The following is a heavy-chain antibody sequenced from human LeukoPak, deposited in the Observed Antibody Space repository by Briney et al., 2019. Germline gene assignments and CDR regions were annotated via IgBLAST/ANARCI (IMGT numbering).Heavy chain of an antibody. V-gene: IGHV4-59*01. D-gene: IGHD3-10*01. CDR3: ARVEEGYGSGRRENYYYYYMDV. CDR2: IHYSGST. J-gene: IGHJ6*03. Sequence: SETLSLTCTVSGGSISSYYWSWIRQPPGKGLEWIGNIHYSGSTNYNPSLKSRVTISVDTSKNQFSLELSSVTAADTAVYYCARVEEGYGSGRRENYYYYYMDVWGKGTTVTISS. CDR1: GGSISSYY.